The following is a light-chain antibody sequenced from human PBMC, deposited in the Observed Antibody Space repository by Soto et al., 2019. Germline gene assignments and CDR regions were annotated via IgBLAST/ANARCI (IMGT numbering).Light chain of an antibody. CDR3: MSYVGGNSVA. CDR2: EVS. J-gene: IGLJ2*01. Sequence: QSVLTQPPSASGSPGMSVTLSCSGTDNDVGRYDYVSWYQQHPGKAPKLLIYEVSKRPSGFPDRFSASKSGNTASLTVSGLQGEDEADYYCMSYVGGNSVAFGGGTKLTVL. V-gene: IGLV2-8*01. CDR1: DNDVGRYDY.